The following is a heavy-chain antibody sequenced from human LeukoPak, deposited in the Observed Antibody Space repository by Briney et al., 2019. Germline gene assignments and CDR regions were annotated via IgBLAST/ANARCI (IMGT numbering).Heavy chain of an antibody. CDR3: ARGASVSVLYYFYYYMDV. CDR2: INPNSGGT. J-gene: IGHJ6*03. CDR1: GYTFTGYY. V-gene: IGHV1-2*02. D-gene: IGHD2/OR15-2a*01. Sequence: ASVKVSCKASGYTFTGYYMHWVRQAPGQGLEWMGWINPNSGGTNYAQKFQGRVTMTRDTSISTAYMELSRLRSDDTAVFYCARGASVSVLYYFYYYMDVWGKGTTVTISS.